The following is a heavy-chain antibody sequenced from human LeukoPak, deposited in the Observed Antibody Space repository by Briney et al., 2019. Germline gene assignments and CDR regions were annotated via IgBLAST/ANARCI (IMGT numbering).Heavy chain of an antibody. Sequence: QPGGSLTLSCAASGFTFSTYWMSSVSQAPGKGLEWVANIKQDGSEKYYLDSVKGRFTISRDNAKNSLYLQMNSLRAEDTAVYFCTREAAAGIDYWGQGTLVTVSS. CDR1: GFTFSTYW. CDR3: TREAAAGIDY. CDR2: IKQDGSEK. D-gene: IGHD6-13*01. J-gene: IGHJ4*02. V-gene: IGHV3-7*01.